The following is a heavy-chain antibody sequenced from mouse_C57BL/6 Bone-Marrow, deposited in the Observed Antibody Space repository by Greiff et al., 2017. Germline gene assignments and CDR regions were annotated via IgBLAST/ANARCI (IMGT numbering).Heavy chain of an antibody. CDR1: GYTFTSYW. D-gene: IGHD2-3*01. J-gene: IGHJ3*01. CDR3: AREVDGYYSAWVAY. Sequence: QVQLQQPGAELVMPGASVKLSCKASGYTFTSYWMHWVKQRPGQGLEWIGEIDPTDSYTNYNQKFKGKSTLTVEKSSSTAYMQLSSLTSEDSAVYYCAREVDGYYSAWVAYWGQGTLVTVSA. V-gene: IGHV1-69*01. CDR2: IDPTDSYT.